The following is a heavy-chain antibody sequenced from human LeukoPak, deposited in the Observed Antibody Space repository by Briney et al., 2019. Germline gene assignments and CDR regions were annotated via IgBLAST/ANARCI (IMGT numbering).Heavy chain of an antibody. CDR2: IKQDGSEK. CDR3: ASNYGG. D-gene: IGHD4-11*01. J-gene: IGHJ4*02. V-gene: IGHV3-7*03. Sequence: GGSLRLSCAASGFDFSNYWMYWVRQAPGKGLEWVANIKQDGSEKYYVDSVRGRFTISRDNAKNSLSLQMNSLRTEDTAVYYCASNYGGWGQGTLVTVSS. CDR1: GFDFSNYW.